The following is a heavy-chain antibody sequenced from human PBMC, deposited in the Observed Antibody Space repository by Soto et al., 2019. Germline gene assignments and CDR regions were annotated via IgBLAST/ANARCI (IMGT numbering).Heavy chain of an antibody. J-gene: IGHJ3*02. V-gene: IGHV5-51*01. Sequence: PGESLKISCEGSGYSLTSYWIGWVRQTHGKGLEWMGIIYPGDSDTRYSPSFQGQVTISADKSISTAYLQWSSLKASDTAMYYCARQCSGGSCYGVNAFDIWGQGTMVTVSS. CDR3: ARQCSGGSCYGVNAFDI. CDR1: GYSLTSYW. CDR2: IYPGDSDT. D-gene: IGHD2-15*01.